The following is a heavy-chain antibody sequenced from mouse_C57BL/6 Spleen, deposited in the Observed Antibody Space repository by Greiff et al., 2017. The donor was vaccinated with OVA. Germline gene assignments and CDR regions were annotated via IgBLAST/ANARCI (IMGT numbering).Heavy chain of an antibody. J-gene: IGHJ2*01. CDR3: AQGSNLDY. D-gene: IGHD2-5*01. Sequence: VQLQQPGAELVMPGASVKLSCKASGYTFTSYWMHWVKQRPGQGLEWIGEIDPSDSYTNYNQKFKGKSTLTVDKSSSTAYMQLSSLTSEDSAVYYCAQGSNLDYWGQGTTLTVSS. V-gene: IGHV1-69*01. CDR1: GYTFTSYW. CDR2: IDPSDSYT.